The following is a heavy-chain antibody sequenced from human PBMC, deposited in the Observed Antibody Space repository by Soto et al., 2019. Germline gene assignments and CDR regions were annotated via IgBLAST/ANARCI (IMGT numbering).Heavy chain of an antibody. D-gene: IGHD2-21*02. CDR2: INHSGST. V-gene: IGHV4-34*01. CDR1: GGSFSGYY. CDR3: AREYGGNSGTFDY. Sequence: QVQLQQWGAGLLKPSETLSLTCAVYGGSFSGYYWSWIRQPPGKGLEWIGEINHSGSTNYNPSLKSRVTISVDTSKNPFSLKLSSVTAADTAVYYCAREYGGNSGTFDYWGQGTLVTVSS. J-gene: IGHJ4*02.